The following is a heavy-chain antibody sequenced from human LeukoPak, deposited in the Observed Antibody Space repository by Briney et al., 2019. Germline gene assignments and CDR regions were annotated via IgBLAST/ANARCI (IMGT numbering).Heavy chain of an antibody. V-gene: IGHV4-34*01. CDR1: GGSFSGYY. Sequence: SETLSLTCAVYGGSFSGYYWSWIRQPPGKGLEWIGEINHSGSSNYNPSLKSRVTISVDTSKNQFSLKLSSVTAADTAVYYCARGGNVGLSYWGQGILVTVSS. D-gene: IGHD1-26*01. J-gene: IGHJ4*02. CDR3: ARGGNVGLSY. CDR2: INHSGSS.